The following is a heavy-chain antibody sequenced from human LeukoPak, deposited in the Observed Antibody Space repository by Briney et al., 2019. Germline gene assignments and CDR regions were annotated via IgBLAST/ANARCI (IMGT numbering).Heavy chain of an antibody. CDR1: GFTFSSYG. D-gene: IGHD1/OR15-1a*01. CDR3: AREEHGPKFGAFDI. CDR2: IWYDRSNK. V-gene: IGHV3-33*01. J-gene: IGHJ3*02. Sequence: GRSLRLSCAASGFTFSSYGMHWVRQAPGKGLEWVAVIWYDRSNKYYADSVKGRFTISRDNSKNTLYLQMGSLRAEDMAVYYCAREEHGPKFGAFDIWGQGTMVTVSS.